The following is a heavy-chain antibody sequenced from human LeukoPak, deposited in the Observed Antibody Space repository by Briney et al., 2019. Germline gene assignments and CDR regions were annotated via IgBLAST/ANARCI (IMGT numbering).Heavy chain of an antibody. V-gene: IGHV3-30-3*01. J-gene: IGHJ4*02. D-gene: IGHD3-9*01. Sequence: GRSLRLSCAASGFTFSSYAMHWVRQAPGKGLEWVAIISYDGTNKYYTDSVKGRFTISRDNSKNTVYLQMNSLRAEDTAVYYCARPRGMLRSFDCSPEYWGQGTLVTVSS. CDR2: ISYDGTNK. CDR1: GFTFSSYA. CDR3: ARPRGMLRSFDCSPEY.